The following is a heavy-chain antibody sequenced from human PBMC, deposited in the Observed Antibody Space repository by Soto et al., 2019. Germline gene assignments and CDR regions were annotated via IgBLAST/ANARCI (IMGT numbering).Heavy chain of an antibody. V-gene: IGHV1-69*12. CDR1: GGTFSSYA. J-gene: IGHJ6*02. Sequence: QVQLVQSGAEVKKPGSSVKVSCKASGGTFSSYAISWVRQAPGQGLEWMGGIIPIFGTAHYEQKFQGLVTITADESTSPAYMELSSLRSEDTAVYYCARHVPAAGYYYGMDVWGQGTTVTVSS. CDR2: IIPIFGTA. CDR3: ARHVPAAGYYYGMDV. D-gene: IGHD2-2*01.